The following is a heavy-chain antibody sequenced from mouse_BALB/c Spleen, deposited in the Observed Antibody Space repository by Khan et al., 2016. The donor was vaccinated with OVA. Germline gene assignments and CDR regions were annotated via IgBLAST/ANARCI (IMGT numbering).Heavy chain of an antibody. CDR1: GYSITSGYA. CDR3: ARKNYYGYAMDY. D-gene: IGHD1-1*01. CDR2: ISYSGST. J-gene: IGHJ4*01. V-gene: IGHV3-2*02. Sequence: EVQLQESRPGLVKPSQSLSLTCTVTGYSITSGYAWNWIRQFPGNKLEWMGYISYSGSTSYNPSLRSRISITRDTSKNQFFLQLNSVTTEDTATYYCARKNYYGYAMDYWGQGTSVTVSS.